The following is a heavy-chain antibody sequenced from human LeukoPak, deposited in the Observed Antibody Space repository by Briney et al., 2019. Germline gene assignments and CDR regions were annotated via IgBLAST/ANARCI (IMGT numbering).Heavy chain of an antibody. D-gene: IGHD1-14*01. CDR3: TRGRNSAFDY. Sequence: SQTLSLTRAISGDSVSSNSVAWNWIRQSPSRGLEGLGRTYYGSKWNNDYALSVKSRITINPDTSKNQFSLQLNSVTPEDTAVYYCTRGRNSAFDYWGQGTLVTVSS. V-gene: IGHV6-1*01. CDR2: TYYGSKWNN. CDR1: GDSVSSNSVA. J-gene: IGHJ4*02.